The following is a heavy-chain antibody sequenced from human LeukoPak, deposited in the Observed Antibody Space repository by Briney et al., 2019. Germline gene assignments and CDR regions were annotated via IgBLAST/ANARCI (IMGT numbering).Heavy chain of an antibody. CDR2: IYYSGST. CDR1: GGSLSSYY. Sequence: SETLSLTCTVSGGSLSSYYWSWIRQPPGKGLEWIGYIYYSGSTNYNPSLKSRVTISVDTSKNQFSLKLSSVTAADTAVYYCARPRGYCSSTSCYDWFDPWGQGTLVTVSS. D-gene: IGHD2-2*01. V-gene: IGHV4-59*08. CDR3: ARPRGYCSSTSCYDWFDP. J-gene: IGHJ5*02.